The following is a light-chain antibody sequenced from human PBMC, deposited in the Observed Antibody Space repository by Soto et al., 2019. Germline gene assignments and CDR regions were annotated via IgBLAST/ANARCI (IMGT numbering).Light chain of an antibody. CDR1: SSDIGAGYE. CDR2: ENN. J-gene: IGLJ1*01. V-gene: IGLV1-40*01. CDR3: QSYDSSLSGYV. Sequence: QSVLTQPPSVPEAPGQRVTISCTGSSSDIGAGYEAHWYQQVPGTAPKLLIYENNNRPSGVPDRFSGSKSGTSASLAITGLQAEDVAEYYCQSYDSSLSGYVFGTGTKLTVL.